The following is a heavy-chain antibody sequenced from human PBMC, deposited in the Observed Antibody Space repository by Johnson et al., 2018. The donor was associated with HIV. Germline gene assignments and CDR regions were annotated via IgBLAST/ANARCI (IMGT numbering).Heavy chain of an antibody. J-gene: IGHJ3*02. D-gene: IGHD6-19*01. Sequence: QVQLVESGGGVVQPGRSLRLSCAASGFTFSDYYMSWIRQAPGKGLEWVSYISSRGSSIYYADSVKCRFTISRDNAMNSLYLQMNTVRAEDTAVYYCAKVIAVAGTGAFDIWGQGTMVTVSS. CDR3: AKVIAVAGTGAFDI. V-gene: IGHV3-11*04. CDR2: ISSRGSSI. CDR1: GFTFSDYY.